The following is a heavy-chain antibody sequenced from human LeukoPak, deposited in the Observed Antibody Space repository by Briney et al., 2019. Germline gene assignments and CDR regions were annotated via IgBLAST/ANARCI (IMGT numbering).Heavy chain of an antibody. CDR2: IFHTSIP. Sequence: SETLSLTCSVSGYSISSGYYWGWIRQPPGKGLEWIGSIFHTSIPYQSSSFKNRLHMSVDTSKNQFSLKLTSVTAADTAVYYCVRELVGVPWRVDYWGPGTLVAVS. D-gene: IGHD1-26*01. CDR1: GYSISSGYY. CDR3: VRELVGVPWRVDY. J-gene: IGHJ4*02. V-gene: IGHV4-38-2*02.